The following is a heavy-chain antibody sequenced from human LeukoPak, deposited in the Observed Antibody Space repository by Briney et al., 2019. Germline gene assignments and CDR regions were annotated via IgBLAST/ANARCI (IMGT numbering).Heavy chain of an antibody. Sequence: SETLSLTCTVSGGSISSSSYYWGWIRQPPGKGLEWIGSIYYSGSTYYNPSLKSRVTISVDTSKNQFSLKLSSVTAADTAVYYCATNSDYYDSSGYYCGVHNWFDPWGQGTLVTVSS. D-gene: IGHD3-22*01. V-gene: IGHV4-39*01. J-gene: IGHJ5*02. CDR2: IYYSGST. CDR1: GGSISSSSYY. CDR3: ATNSDYYDSSGYYCGVHNWFDP.